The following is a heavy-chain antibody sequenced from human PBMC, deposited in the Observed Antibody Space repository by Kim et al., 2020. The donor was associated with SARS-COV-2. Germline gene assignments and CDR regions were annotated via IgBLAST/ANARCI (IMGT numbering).Heavy chain of an antibody. J-gene: IGHJ4*02. Sequence: YAYSVKGRVTISRDNSKNTLYLQMNSLRAEDTAVYYCATPGTYSSSSFDYWGQGTLVTVSS. V-gene: IGHV3-30*02. D-gene: IGHD6-13*01. CDR3: ATPGTYSSSSFDY.